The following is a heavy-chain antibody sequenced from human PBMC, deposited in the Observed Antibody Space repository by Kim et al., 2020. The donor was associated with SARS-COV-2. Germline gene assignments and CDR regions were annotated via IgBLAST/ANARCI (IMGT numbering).Heavy chain of an antibody. D-gene: IGHD6-13*01. V-gene: IGHV4-34*01. CDR2: INHSGST. CDR1: GGSFSGYY. Sequence: SETLSLTCAVYGGSFSGYYWSWIRQPPGKGLEWIGEINHSGSTNYNPSLKSRVTISVDTSKNQFSLKLSSVTAADTAVYYCARRRSSWPQDYWGQGTLVT. J-gene: IGHJ4*02. CDR3: ARRRSSWPQDY.